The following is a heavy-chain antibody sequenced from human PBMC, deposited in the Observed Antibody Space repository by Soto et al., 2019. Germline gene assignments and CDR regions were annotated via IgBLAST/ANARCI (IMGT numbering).Heavy chain of an antibody. CDR2: INAGNGNT. CDR3: ARGQLAQSYYYYMDV. D-gene: IGHD6-13*01. J-gene: IGHJ6*03. CDR1: GYTFTSYA. V-gene: IGHV1-3*01. Sequence: QVQLVQSGAEVKKPGASVKVSCKASGYTFTSYAMHWVRQAPGQRLEWMGWINAGNGNTKYSQKFQGRVTITRDTSASTAYMELSSLRSEDTAVYYCARGQLAQSYYYYMDVWGKGTTVTVSS.